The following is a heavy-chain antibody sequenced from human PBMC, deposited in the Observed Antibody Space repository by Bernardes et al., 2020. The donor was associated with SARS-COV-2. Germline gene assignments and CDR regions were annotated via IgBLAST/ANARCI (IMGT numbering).Heavy chain of an antibody. CDR1: GFTFTSFA. D-gene: IGHD1-26*01. Sequence: GGSLRLSCAASGFTFTSFAMSWVRQAPGKGLEWVSGISGSGFYYADSVKGRFTISRDNSKNTVFLQMNSLTTEDTAVYYCAREWEDYTSSLFDYWGQGTLVTVSS. J-gene: IGHJ4*02. V-gene: IGHV3-23*01. CDR3: AREWEDYTSSLFDY. CDR2: ISGSGF.